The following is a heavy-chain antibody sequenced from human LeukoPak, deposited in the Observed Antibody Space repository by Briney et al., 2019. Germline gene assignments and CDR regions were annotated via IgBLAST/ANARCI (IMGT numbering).Heavy chain of an antibody. CDR2: IYHSGST. J-gene: IGHJ5*02. D-gene: IGHD6-13*01. V-gene: IGHV4-4*02. Sequence: SETLSLTCTVSGGSISSSNWWSWVRQPPGKGLEWIGEIYHSGSTNYNPSLKSRVTISVDKSKNQFSLKLSSVTAADTAVYYCARSIAAAGTILWSRGQINWFDPWGQGTLVTVSS. CDR1: GGSISSSNW. CDR3: ARSIAAAGTILWSRGQINWFDP.